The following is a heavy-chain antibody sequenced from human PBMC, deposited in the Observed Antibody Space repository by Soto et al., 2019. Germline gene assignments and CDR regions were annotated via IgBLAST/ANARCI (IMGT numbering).Heavy chain of an antibody. Sequence: QVQLQESGPGLVKPSETLSLTCTVSGGSISSYYWSWIRQPPGKGLEWIGYIYYSWSTNYNPSLKSRVNIAVDTSKNQCSLKMSSVTAADTAVYYGARIYSSSWYGYHDYWGQGTLVTVSS. J-gene: IGHJ4*02. D-gene: IGHD6-13*01. CDR1: GGSISSYY. V-gene: IGHV4-59*08. CDR2: IYYSWST. CDR3: ARIYSSSWYGYHDY.